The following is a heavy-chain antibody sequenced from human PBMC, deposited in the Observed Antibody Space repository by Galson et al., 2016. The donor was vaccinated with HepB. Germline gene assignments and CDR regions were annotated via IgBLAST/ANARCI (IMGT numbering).Heavy chain of an antibody. CDR1: GFTFSSYS. V-gene: IGHV3-21*01. Sequence: SLRLSCAASGFTFSSYSMNWVRQVPGKGLEWVSSITSSSSHVYYADSVKGRFTMSRDNAENSLYLQMNSLRAEDTAIYYSARVYSSSSPPFFYGLEVWGQGTKVTVSS. J-gene: IGHJ6*02. D-gene: IGHD6-6*01. CDR3: ARVYSSSSPPFFYGLEV. CDR2: ITSSSSHV.